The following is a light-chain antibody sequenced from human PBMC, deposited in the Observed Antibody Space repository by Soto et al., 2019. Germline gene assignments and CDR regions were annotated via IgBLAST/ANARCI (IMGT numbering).Light chain of an antibody. CDR3: QQYGSSPLLT. Sequence: EIVLTQSPGTLSLSPGERATLSCRASQSVSSSYLAWYQQKPGQAPRLLIYGASSRATCIPDRFSGSGSGTDFNLTISRLEPEDFAVYYCQQYGSSPLLTFGGGTKVEIK. CDR2: GAS. J-gene: IGKJ4*01. CDR1: QSVSSSY. V-gene: IGKV3-20*01.